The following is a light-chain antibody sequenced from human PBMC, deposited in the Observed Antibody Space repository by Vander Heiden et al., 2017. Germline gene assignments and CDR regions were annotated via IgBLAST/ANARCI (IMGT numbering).Light chain of an antibody. CDR3: CAYAGDTTLV. V-gene: IGLV2-23*02. CDR2: EVN. J-gene: IGLJ2*01. CDR1: SSDVGSYNL. Sequence: QSALTQPASVSGSPGQSITISCTGTSSDVGSYNLVSWYQQHPGKAPKLIIYEVNKRPSGVFNRLSGSKSGDTASLTISGLQAEDEANYYCCAYAGDTTLVFGGGTMLTVL.